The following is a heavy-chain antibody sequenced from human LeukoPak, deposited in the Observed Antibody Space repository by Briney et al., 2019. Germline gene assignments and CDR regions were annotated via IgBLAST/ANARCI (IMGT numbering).Heavy chain of an antibody. J-gene: IGHJ6*02. Sequence: QSGGSLRLSCAASGFTVSSNHMSWVRQAPGKGLEWVSVIYTGGTTYYADSVKGRFTISKDNAKNSLYLQMNSLRAEDTALYHCARNNGMDVWGRGTTVIVSS. CDR2: IYTGGTT. CDR1: GFTVSSNH. CDR3: ARNNGMDV. V-gene: IGHV3-53*01.